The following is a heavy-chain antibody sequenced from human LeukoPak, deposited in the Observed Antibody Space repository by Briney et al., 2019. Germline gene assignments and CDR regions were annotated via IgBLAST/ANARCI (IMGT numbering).Heavy chain of an antibody. J-gene: IGHJ3*02. D-gene: IGHD6-19*01. V-gene: IGHV4-4*07. Sequence: SETLPLTCTVSGGSISNYYWSWIRQPAGKGLEWIGRIYTSGSTNYNPSLKSRVTTSVDTSKNQFSLKLSSVTAADTAVYYCARDKSGWLNDDAFDIWGQGTMVTVSS. CDR3: ARDKSGWLNDDAFDI. CDR2: IYTSGST. CDR1: GGSISNYY.